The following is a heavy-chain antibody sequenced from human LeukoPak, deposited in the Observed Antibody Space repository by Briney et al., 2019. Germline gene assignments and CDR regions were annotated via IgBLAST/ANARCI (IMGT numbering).Heavy chain of an antibody. V-gene: IGHV3-33*01. CDR2: IWYDGSNK. CDR3: ARETAPYSYYYDSSGIDY. Sequence: GSLRLSCAASGFTFSSYGMHWVRQAPGKGLEWVAVIWYDGSNKYYADSVKGRFTISRDNSKNTLYLQMNSLRAEDTAVYYCARETAPYSYYYDSSGIDYWGQGTLVTVSS. D-gene: IGHD3-22*01. CDR1: GFTFSSYG. J-gene: IGHJ4*02.